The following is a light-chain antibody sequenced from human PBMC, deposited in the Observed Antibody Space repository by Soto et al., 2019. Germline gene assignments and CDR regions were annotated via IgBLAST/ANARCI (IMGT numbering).Light chain of an antibody. CDR2: DDS. CDR1: NIGSKT. Sequence: SYELTQPPSVSVAPGQTANITCGGNNIGSKTVNWYQQKPGRAPLLVMYDDSDRPSGIPERFSGSNSGNTATLTISRVEAGDEADYYCQVWDSSSDSGVFGTGTKLTVL. V-gene: IGLV3-21*02. J-gene: IGLJ1*01. CDR3: QVWDSSSDSGV.